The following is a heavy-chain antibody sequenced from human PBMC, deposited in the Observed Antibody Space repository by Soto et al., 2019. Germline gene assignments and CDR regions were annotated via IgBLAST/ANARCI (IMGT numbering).Heavy chain of an antibody. CDR1: GYTFTSYG. D-gene: IGHD3-9*01. Sequence: ASVKVSCKASGYTFTSYGISWVRQAPGQGLEWMEWISAYNGNTNYAQKLQGRVTMTTDTSTSTAYMELRSLRSDDTAVYYCARDQHVLRYFDWLTHYYYYGMDVWGQGTTVTVSS. CDR2: ISAYNGNT. J-gene: IGHJ6*02. V-gene: IGHV1-18*01. CDR3: ARDQHVLRYFDWLTHYYYYGMDV.